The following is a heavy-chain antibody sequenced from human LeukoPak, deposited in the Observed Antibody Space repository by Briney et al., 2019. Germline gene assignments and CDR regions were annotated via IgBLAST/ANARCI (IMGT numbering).Heavy chain of an antibody. CDR2: ISGSGSTV. V-gene: IGHV3-11*04. CDR1: GFTFSDYY. CDR3: ARDRNIVVPSGNFDS. D-gene: IGHD2-2*01. Sequence: GGSLRLSCAASGFTFSDYYMSWIRQAPGKGLEWVSYISGSGSTVYYAASVRGRFTISRDNAKNSLFLQMNSLRAEDTAVYFCARDRNIVVPSGNFDSCGQGIQVTVSS. J-gene: IGHJ4*02.